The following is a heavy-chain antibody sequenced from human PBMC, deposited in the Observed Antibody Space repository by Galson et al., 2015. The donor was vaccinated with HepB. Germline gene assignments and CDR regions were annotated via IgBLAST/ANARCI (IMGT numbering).Heavy chain of an antibody. V-gene: IGHV3-49*03. Sequence: SLRLSCAASGFTFGDYAMSWFRQAPGKGLEWVGFIRSKAYGGTTECAASVKGRFTISRDDSKSIAYLQMNSLKTEDTAVYYCTRRLRFLGPRPDAFDIWGQGTMVTVSS. CDR3: TRRLRFLGPRPDAFDI. CDR1: GFTFGDYA. J-gene: IGHJ3*02. D-gene: IGHD3-3*01. CDR2: IRSKAYGGTT.